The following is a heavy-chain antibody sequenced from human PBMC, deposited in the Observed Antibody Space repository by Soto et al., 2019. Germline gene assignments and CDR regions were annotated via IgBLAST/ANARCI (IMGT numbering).Heavy chain of an antibody. Sequence: EVLLVESGGGLVQPGGSLKLSCEASGFVFKDSSIHWVRQASGKGLEWVGRIRDRAYNYATAYAASVKGRFTISRDDSNNKAYRQMDSLKTEDTAIYYCTRLTRAAQDYWGQGTLVTVSS. V-gene: IGHV3-73*01. CDR1: GFVFKDSS. CDR2: IRDRAYNYAT. CDR3: TRLTRAAQDY. D-gene: IGHD1-1*01. J-gene: IGHJ4*02.